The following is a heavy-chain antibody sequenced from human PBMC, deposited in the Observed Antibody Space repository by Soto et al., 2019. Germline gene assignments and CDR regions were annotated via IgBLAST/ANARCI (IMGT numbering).Heavy chain of an antibody. CDR3: ATGYCSGGSCTGALDY. D-gene: IGHD2-15*01. CDR1: GYTLTELS. CDR2: FDPEDGET. J-gene: IGHJ4*02. Sequence: ALVKVSCKVSGYTLTELSMHWVRQAPGKGLEWMGGFDPEDGETIYAQKFQGRVTMTEDTSTDTAYMELSSLRSEDTAVYYCATGYCSGGSCTGALDYWGQGTLVTVSS. V-gene: IGHV1-24*01.